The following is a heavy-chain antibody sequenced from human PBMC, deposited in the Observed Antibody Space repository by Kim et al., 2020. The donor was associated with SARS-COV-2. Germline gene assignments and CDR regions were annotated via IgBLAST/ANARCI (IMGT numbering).Heavy chain of an antibody. Sequence: DSVKGLFTISSENSKNTLYLQMNSLRAEDTAVYYCAKEEYQLLLGYYFDYWGQGTLVTVSS. CDR3: AKEEYQLLLGYYFDY. V-gene: IGHV3-23*01. J-gene: IGHJ4*02. D-gene: IGHD2-2*01.